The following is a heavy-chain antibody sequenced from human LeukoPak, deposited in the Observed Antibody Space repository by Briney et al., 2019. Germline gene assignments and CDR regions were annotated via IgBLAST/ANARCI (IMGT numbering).Heavy chain of an antibody. Sequence: SQTLSLTCTVSGGSISSGGYYWSWIRQHPGEGLEWIGYIYYSGSTYYNPSLKSRVTISVDTSKNQFSLKLSSVTAADTAVYYCARDSFCGGSGSSSCYYYYYYMDVWGKGTTVTVSS. CDR1: GGSISSGGYY. V-gene: IGHV4-31*03. J-gene: IGHJ6*03. CDR3: ARDSFCGGSGSSSCYYYYYYMDV. D-gene: IGHD3-10*01. CDR2: IYYSGST.